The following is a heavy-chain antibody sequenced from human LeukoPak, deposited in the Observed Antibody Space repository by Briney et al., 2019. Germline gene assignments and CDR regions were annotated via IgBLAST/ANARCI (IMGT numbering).Heavy chain of an antibody. CDR1: GFTFSTYW. D-gene: IGHD6-13*01. V-gene: IGHV3-74*01. CDR3: ARAFEQHLVNWFDP. Sequence: GGSLRLSCAGPGFTFSTYWMHWGRQTPGEGVVWVSRINSDGSSTNYADSVKGRFTISRDNAKNTLYLQMNSLKAEDTAVYYCARAFEQHLVNWFDPWGQGTLVTVSS. CDR2: INSDGSST. J-gene: IGHJ5*02.